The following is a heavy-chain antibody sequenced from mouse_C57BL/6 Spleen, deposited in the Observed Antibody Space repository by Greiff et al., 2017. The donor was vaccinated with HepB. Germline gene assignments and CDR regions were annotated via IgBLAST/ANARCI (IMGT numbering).Heavy chain of an antibody. V-gene: IGHV1-54*01. CDR2: INPGSGGT. J-gene: IGHJ2*01. D-gene: IGHD2-3*01. CDR1: GYAFTNYL. CDR3: ARSRDGYDY. Sequence: VKVVESGAELVRPGTSVKVSCKASGYAFTNYLIEWVKQRPGQGLEWIGVINPGSGGTNYNEKFKGKATLTADKSSSTAYMQLSSLTSEDSAVYFCARSRDGYDYWGQGTTLTVSS.